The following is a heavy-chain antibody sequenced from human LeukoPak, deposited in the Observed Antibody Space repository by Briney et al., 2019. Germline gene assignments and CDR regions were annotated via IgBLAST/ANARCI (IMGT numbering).Heavy chain of an antibody. J-gene: IGHJ5*02. CDR2: IYYSGST. CDR3: ATTPYYYDSSDYSP. V-gene: IGHV4-39*01. D-gene: IGHD3-22*01. Sequence: PSETLSLTCTVSGGSISSSSYYWGWIRQPPGKGLEWIGSIYYSGSTYYNPSLKSRVTISVDASKNQFSLKLSSVTAADTAVYYCATTPYYYDSSDYSPWGQGTLVTVSS. CDR1: GGSISSSSYY.